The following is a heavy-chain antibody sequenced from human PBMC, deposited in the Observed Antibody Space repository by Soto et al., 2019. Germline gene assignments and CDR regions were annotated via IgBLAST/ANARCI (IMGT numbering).Heavy chain of an antibody. CDR3: AKDLSSSWYWSTYYYYGMDV. D-gene: IGHD6-13*01. J-gene: IGHJ6*02. CDR1: GYTFTGYY. Sequence: GASVKVSCKASGYTFTGYYMHWVRQAPGQGLEWMGWINPNSGGTNYAQKFQGWVTMTRDTSISTAYMELNSLRAEDTAVYYCAKDLSSSWYWSTYYYYGMDVWGQGTTVTVSS. CDR2: INPNSGGT. V-gene: IGHV1-2*04.